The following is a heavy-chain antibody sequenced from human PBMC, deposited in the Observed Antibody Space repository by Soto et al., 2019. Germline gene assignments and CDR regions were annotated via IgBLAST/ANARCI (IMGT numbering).Heavy chain of an antibody. CDR1: GGSFSGYY. V-gene: IGHV4-34*01. Sequence: SETLSLTCAVYGGSFSGYYWSWIRQPPGKGLEWIGEINHSGSTNYNPSLKSRVTISVDTSKNQFSLKLSSVTAADTAVYYCAGSYGDSYYYYYGMAVWGQGTTVT. CDR3: AGSYGDSYYYYYGMAV. CDR2: INHSGST. J-gene: IGHJ6*02. D-gene: IGHD4-17*01.